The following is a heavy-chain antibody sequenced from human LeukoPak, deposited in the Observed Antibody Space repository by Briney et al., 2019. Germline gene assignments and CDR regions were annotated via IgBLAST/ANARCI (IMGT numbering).Heavy chain of an antibody. CDR3: ARGRIAAAGTWLDP. CDR1: GGSISSYY. CDR2: IYYSGST. D-gene: IGHD6-13*01. Sequence: SETLSLTCTVSGGSISSYYWSWIWQPPGKGLEWIGYIYYSGSTNYNPSLKSRVTISVDTSKNQFSLKLSSVTAADTAVYYCARGRIAAAGTWLDPWGQGTLVTVSS. J-gene: IGHJ5*02. V-gene: IGHV4-59*08.